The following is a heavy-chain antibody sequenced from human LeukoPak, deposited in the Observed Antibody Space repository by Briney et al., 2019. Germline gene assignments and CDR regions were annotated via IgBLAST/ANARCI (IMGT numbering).Heavy chain of an antibody. D-gene: IGHD5-18*01. CDR1: GFTFSSYE. J-gene: IGHJ4*02. CDR2: ISSSGSTI. CDR3: ARGIGGYSYGWVDY. Sequence: RGGSLRLSCAASGFTFSSYEMNWVRQAPGKGLEWISYISSSGSTIYYAHSVKGRFTISRDNAKNSLYLQMNSLRAEDTAVYYCARGIGGYSYGWVDYWGQGTLVTVSS. V-gene: IGHV3-48*03.